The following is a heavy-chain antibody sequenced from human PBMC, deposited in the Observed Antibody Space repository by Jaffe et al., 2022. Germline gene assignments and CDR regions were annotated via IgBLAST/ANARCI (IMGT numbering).Heavy chain of an antibody. D-gene: IGHD3-10*01. Sequence: QVQLQESGPGLVKPSETLSLTCAVSGYSISSGYYWGWIRQPPGKGLEWIGSIYHSGSTYYNPSLKSRVTISVDTSKNQFSLKLSSVTAADTAVYYCARGLGSEVGNTRGVDIDYWGQGTLVTVSS. CDR3: ARGLGSEVGNTRGVDIDY. V-gene: IGHV4-38-2*01. J-gene: IGHJ4*02. CDR2: IYHSGST. CDR1: GYSISSGYY.